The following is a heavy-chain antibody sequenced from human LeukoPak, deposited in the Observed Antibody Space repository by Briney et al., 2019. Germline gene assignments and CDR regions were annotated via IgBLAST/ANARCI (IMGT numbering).Heavy chain of an antibody. J-gene: IGHJ4*02. CDR2: ISGSATRI. Sequence: PGGSLRLSCAASGFTFSSYAMSWVRQAPGKGLEWVSGISGSATRIFYADSVKGRFTISRDNSKNTLYMQMYSLRAEDTAVYYCARDRPGISVAGALDYWGQGTLVTVSS. V-gene: IGHV3-23*01. CDR3: ARDRPGISVAGALDY. CDR1: GFTFSSYA. D-gene: IGHD6-19*01.